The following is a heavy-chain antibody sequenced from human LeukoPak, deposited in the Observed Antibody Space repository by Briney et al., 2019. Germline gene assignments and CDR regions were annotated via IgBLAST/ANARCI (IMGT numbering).Heavy chain of an antibody. CDR3: TRDPDYDSSGYYHDD. CDR2: IRSKAYGGTT. Sequence: GRSLRLSCTASGFTFGDYAMSWVRQAPGKGLEWVGFIRSKAYGGTTEYAASVKGRFTISRDDSKSIAYLQMNSLKTEDTAVYYCTRDPDYDSSGYYHDDWGQGTLVTVSS. D-gene: IGHD3-22*01. J-gene: IGHJ4*02. CDR1: GFTFGDYA. V-gene: IGHV3-49*04.